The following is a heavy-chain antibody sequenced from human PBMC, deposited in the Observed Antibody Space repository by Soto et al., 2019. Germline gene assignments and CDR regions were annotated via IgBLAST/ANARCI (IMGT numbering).Heavy chain of an antibody. D-gene: IGHD3-10*01. J-gene: IGHJ3*01. Sequence: PGGSLRLSCAASGFTFDDYAMHWVRQAPGKGLEWVSGISWNSGSIGYADSVKGRFTISRDNAKNSLYLQMNSLRAEDTALYYCAKGDRGGFDLWGHGTVVTVSS. CDR1: GFTFDDYA. CDR2: ISWNSGSI. V-gene: IGHV3-9*01. CDR3: AKGDRGGFDL.